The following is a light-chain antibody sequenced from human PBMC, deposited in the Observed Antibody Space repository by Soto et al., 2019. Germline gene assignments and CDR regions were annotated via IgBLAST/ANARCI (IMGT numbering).Light chain of an antibody. CDR2: AAS. CDR1: DNIGSN. CDR3: QQSYKILT. J-gene: IGKJ4*01. V-gene: IGKV1-39*01. Sequence: DIQLTQSPASLSASVGDRVTITCRASDNIGSNLNWYQHQTGTAPKLLIYAASSLQGGVPSWFSGSGYGTQFTLTISGLQTEDFATYYCQQSYKILTFGGGTWVDI.